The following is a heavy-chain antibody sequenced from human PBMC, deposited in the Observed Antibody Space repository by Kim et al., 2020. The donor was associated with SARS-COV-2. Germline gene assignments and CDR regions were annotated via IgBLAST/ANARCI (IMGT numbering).Heavy chain of an antibody. J-gene: IGHJ6*02. CDR3: ARPSYCSGGSCYSYYYYGMDV. CDR1: GYTFTGYY. D-gene: IGHD2-15*01. V-gene: IGHV1-2*02. Sequence: ASVKVSCKAYGYTFTGYYIHWVRQAPGQGLEWMGWINPNSGGTNYAQKFQGRVTMTRDTSISTAYMELSRLRSDDTAVYYCARPSYCSGGSCYSYYYYGMDVWGQGTTVTVSS. CDR2: INPNSGGT.